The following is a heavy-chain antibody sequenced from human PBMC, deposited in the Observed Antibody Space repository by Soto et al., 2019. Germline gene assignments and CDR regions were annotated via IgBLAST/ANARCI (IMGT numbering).Heavy chain of an antibody. CDR2: IYYSGST. Sequence: SETLSLTCTVSGGSISSYYWSWIRQPPGKGLEWIGYIYYSGSTSYNPSLKSRVTISVDTSKNQFSLKLSSVTAADTAVYYCAGDWSGYYRYWGQGTLVTVSS. D-gene: IGHD3-3*01. CDR3: AGDWSGYYRY. CDR1: GGSISSYY. J-gene: IGHJ4*02. V-gene: IGHV4-59*01.